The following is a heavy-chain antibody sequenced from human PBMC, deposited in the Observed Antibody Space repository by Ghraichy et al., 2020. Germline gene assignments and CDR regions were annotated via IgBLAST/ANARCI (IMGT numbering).Heavy chain of an antibody. CDR3: ATPRRTGYSSSWYHSYWFDP. CDR2: FDPEDGET. J-gene: IGHJ5*02. D-gene: IGHD6-13*01. Sequence: ASVKVSCKVSGYTLTELSMHWVRQAPGKGLEWMGGFDPEDGETIYAQKFQGRVTMTEDTSTDTAYMELSSLRSEDTAVYYCATPRRTGYSSSWYHSYWFDPWGQGSLFTVSA. CDR1: GYTLTELS. V-gene: IGHV1-24*01.